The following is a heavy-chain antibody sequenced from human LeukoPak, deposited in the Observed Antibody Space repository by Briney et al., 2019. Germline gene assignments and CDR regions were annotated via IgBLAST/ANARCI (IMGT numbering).Heavy chain of an antibody. CDR3: ARDGYYGSGSYYNGPYYYYYGMDV. V-gene: IGHV3-20*01. D-gene: IGHD3-10*01. CDR1: GFTFDDYG. J-gene: IGHJ6*02. Sequence: PGGSLRLSCAASGFTFDDYGMSWVRQAPGKGLEWVSGINWNGGSTGYADSVKGRFTISRDNAKNSLYLQMNSLRAEDTALYHCARDGYYGSGSYYNGPYYYYYGMDVWGQGTTVTVSS. CDR2: INWNGGST.